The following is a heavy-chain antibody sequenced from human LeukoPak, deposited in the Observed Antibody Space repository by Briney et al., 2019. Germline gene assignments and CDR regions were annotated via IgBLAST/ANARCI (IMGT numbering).Heavy chain of an antibody. CDR2: IKQDGSEK. V-gene: IGHV3-7*01. CDR3: AREPEIGDILTGPDLDY. J-gene: IGHJ4*02. D-gene: IGHD3-9*01. CDR1: GFTFSSYW. Sequence: GGSLRLSCAASGFTFSSYWMSWVRQAPGKGLEWVANIKQDGSEKYYVDSVKGRFTISRDNAKNSLYLQMNSLRAEDMAVYYCAREPEIGDILTGPDLDYWGQGTLVTVSS.